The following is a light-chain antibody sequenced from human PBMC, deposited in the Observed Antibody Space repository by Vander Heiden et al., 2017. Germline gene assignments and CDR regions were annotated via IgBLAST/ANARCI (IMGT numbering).Light chain of an antibody. CDR3: QQANSFPYT. V-gene: IGKV1-12*01. J-gene: IGKJ3*01. CDR1: QGLGGY. CDR2: GVS. Sequence: DILMTQSPSSVSASIGDRVTITCRASQGLGGYLAWYQQRPGKAPSLLIYGVSTLRPGVPPRFSGGGSGASFTLTITNLQPEDFATYFCQQANSFPYTFGHGTVVDVK.